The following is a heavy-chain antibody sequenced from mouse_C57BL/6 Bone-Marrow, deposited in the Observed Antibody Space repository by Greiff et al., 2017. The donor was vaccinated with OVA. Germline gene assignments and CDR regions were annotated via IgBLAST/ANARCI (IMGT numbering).Heavy chain of an antibody. Sequence: EVKLEESGGGLVQPGGSMKLSCAASGFTFSDAWMDWVRQSPEKGLEWVAEIRNKANNHATYYAESVKGRFTISRDDSKSSVYLQMNSLRAEDTGIYYCTRPFYYYGSSSYWYFDVWGTGTTVTVSS. CDR2: IRNKANNHAT. CDR3: TRPFYYYGSSSYWYFDV. V-gene: IGHV6-6*01. J-gene: IGHJ1*03. CDR1: GFTFSDAW. D-gene: IGHD1-1*01.